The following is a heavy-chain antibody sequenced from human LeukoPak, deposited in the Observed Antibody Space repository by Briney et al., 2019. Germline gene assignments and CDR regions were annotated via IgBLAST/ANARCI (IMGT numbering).Heavy chain of an antibody. CDR3: AREFCSGANCYPMGAFDM. Sequence: GGSLRLSCVACGFTFSGYEVHWVRQAPGKGLEWVANIEQDGSEKYYVDSVKGRFTISRDNAKNSLYLQMNSLRAEDTAVYYCAREFCSGANCYPMGAFDMWGQGTMVTVSS. CDR2: IEQDGSEK. J-gene: IGHJ3*02. CDR1: GFTFSGYE. V-gene: IGHV3-7*01. D-gene: IGHD2-15*01.